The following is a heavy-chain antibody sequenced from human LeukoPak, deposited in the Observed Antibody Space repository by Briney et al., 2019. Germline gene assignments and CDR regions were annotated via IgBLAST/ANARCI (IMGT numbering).Heavy chain of an antibody. D-gene: IGHD2-15*01. CDR1: GFTFSSYA. CDR2: ISGSGGST. CDR3: AKDVLVAAIRTHFDY. Sequence: HTGGSLRLSCAASGFTFSSYAMSWVRQAPGKGLEWVSAISGSGGSTYYADSVKGRFTISRDNSKNTLYLQMNSLRAEDTAVYYCAKDVLVAAIRTHFDYWGQGTLVTVSS. J-gene: IGHJ4*02. V-gene: IGHV3-23*01.